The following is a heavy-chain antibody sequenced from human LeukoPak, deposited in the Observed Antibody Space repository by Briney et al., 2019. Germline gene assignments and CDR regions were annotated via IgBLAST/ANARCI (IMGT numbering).Heavy chain of an antibody. J-gene: IGHJ4*01. CDR1: GYSVSSNTAA. CDR3: ERDGPLRPYSSSSERFDC. V-gene: IGHV6-1*01. Sequence: TSQTLTLTCAISGYSVSSNTAAWNWITQSPARGLESLGSTYYRSTWYNDYAVSVKSLITNNSDTSKNQLSLHLNSVTPDDTAVYYCERDGPLRPYSSSSERFDCWRQARLV. D-gene: IGHD6-13*01. CDR2: TYYRSTWYN.